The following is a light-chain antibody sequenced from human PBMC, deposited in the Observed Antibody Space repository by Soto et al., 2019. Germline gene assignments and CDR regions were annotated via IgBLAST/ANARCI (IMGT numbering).Light chain of an antibody. J-gene: IGKJ4*01. CDR2: GAS. V-gene: IGKV3-20*01. CDR1: QSVGSNF. CDR3: QQYGSSPRT. Sequence: EIVMTQSPATLSVSQGERATLSCRASQSVGSNFLAWYQQKPGQAPRLLIYGASSRATGIPARFSGSGSGTDFTLTISRLESEDFAVYHCQQYGSSPRTFGGGTKVDI.